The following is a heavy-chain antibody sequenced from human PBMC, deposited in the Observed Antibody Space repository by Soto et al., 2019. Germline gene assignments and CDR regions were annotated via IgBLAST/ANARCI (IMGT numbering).Heavy chain of an antibody. CDR3: ARAFVRGVIVSSLDY. V-gene: IGHV1-69*13. D-gene: IGHD3-16*02. Sequence: ASVKVSCKASGGTFSSYAISWVRQAPGQGLEWMGGIIPIVGTANYAQKFQGRVTITADESTSTAYMELSSLRSEDTAVFYCARAFVRGVIVSSLDYWGQGTLVTVSS. CDR1: GGTFSSYA. CDR2: IIPIVGTA. J-gene: IGHJ4*02.